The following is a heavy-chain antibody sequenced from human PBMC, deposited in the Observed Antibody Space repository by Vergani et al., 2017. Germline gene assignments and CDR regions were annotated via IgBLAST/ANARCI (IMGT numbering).Heavy chain of an antibody. D-gene: IGHD3-3*01. CDR2: IKQDGSEK. J-gene: IGHJ1*01. V-gene: IGHV3-7*01. CDR3: ARDGYDFWSGYYTGYFQH. CDR1: GFNFSSYW. Sequence: EVQLVESGGGLVQPGGSLRLSCAASGFNFSSYWMSWVRQAPGKGLEWVANIKQDGSEKYYVDSVKGRFTISRDNAKNSLYLQMNSLRAEDTAVYYCARDGYDFWSGYYTGYFQHWGQGTLVTVSS.